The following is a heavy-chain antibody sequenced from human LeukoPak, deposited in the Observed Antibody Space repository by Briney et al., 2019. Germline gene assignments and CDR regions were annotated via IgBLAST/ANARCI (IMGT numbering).Heavy chain of an antibody. J-gene: IGHJ6*03. Sequence: ASVKVSCTASGYTFTSYDINWVRQAPGQGLEWMGWMNPNSGNTGYAQKFQGRVTMTRNTSISTAYMALSSLRSEHTAVYYCARVSAAPSYYMDVWGKGTTATVSS. CDR2: MNPNSGNT. CDR1: GYTFTSYD. D-gene: IGHD6-25*01. CDR3: ARVSAAPSYYMDV. V-gene: IGHV1-8*01.